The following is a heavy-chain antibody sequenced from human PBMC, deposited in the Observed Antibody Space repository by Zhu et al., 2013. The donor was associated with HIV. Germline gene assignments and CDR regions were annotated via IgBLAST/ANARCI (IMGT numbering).Heavy chain of an antibody. D-gene: IGHD2-2*01. J-gene: IGHJ4*02. V-gene: IGHV1-2*02. CDR1: GYPFTDYY. CDR2: MYPNNGAT. CDR3: ARQGYQLINTKFDF. Sequence: PGASVKVSCKASGYPFTDYYVHWIRQAPGQGLEWMGWMYPNNGATIYEKKFQDRVTMTRDTSITTAYMEVRRLRSDDTAVYYCARQGYQLINTKFDFWGQGMLVTVSS.